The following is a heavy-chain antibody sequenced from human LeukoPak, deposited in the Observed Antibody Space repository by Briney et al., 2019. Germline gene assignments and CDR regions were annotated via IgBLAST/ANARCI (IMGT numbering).Heavy chain of an antibody. D-gene: IGHD2-2*02. CDR2: IYYSGST. Sequence: SQTLSLTCTVSGGSNSSGDYYWSWIRQPPGKGLEWIGYIYYSGSTYYNPSLKSRVTISVETSKNQFSLKLSSVTAADTAVYYCARESNVVVPAAILPAFDIWGQGTMVTVSS. V-gene: IGHV4-30-4*08. CDR3: ARESNVVVPAAILPAFDI. CDR1: GGSNSSGDYY. J-gene: IGHJ3*02.